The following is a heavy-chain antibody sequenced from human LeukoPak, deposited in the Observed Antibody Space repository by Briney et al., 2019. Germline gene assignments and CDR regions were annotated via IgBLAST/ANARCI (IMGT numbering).Heavy chain of an antibody. V-gene: IGHV1-18*01. CDR2: ISAYNGNT. D-gene: IGHD3-10*01. CDR3: VVLLWFGEFTNWFDP. Sequence: ASVKVSCKASGYTFTSYGISWVRQAPGQGLEWMGWISAYNGNTNYAQKLQGRVTMTTDTSTSTAYMELRSLRSDDTAVYYCVVLLWFGEFTNWFDPWGQGTLVTVSS. CDR1: GYTFTSYG. J-gene: IGHJ5*02.